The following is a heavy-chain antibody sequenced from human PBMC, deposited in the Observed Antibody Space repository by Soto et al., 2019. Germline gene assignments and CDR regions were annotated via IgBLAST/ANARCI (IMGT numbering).Heavy chain of an antibody. V-gene: IGHV5-51*01. J-gene: IGHJ4*02. D-gene: IGHD5-12*01. Sequence: GESLKISCEASGYPFTRYWIGWVRQMPGKGLDWMGIIYPGDSDSRYSPSFLGQVTFSVDKSINTAYLQWNSLKASDTATYFCVRVAYNCYNFVYWGQGTLVTVSS. CDR3: VRVAYNCYNFVY. CDR1: GYPFTRYW. CDR2: IYPGDSDS.